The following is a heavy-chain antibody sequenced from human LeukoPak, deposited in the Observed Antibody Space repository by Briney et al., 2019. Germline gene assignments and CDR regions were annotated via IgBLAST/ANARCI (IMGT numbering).Heavy chain of an antibody. CDR1: GYSISSGYY. V-gene: IGHV4-38-2*01. J-gene: IGHJ4*02. D-gene: IGHD4-17*01. CDR2: IYHSGST. Sequence: PSETLSLTCAVSGYSISSGYYWGWIRQPPGKGLEWIGSIYHSGSTYYNPSLKSRVTISVDTSKNQFSLKLSSVTAADTAVYYCARRGYGDYLDYWGQETLVTVSS. CDR3: ARRGYGDYLDY.